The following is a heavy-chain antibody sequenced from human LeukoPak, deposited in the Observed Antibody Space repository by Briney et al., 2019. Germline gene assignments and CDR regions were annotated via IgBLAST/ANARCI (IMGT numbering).Heavy chain of an antibody. CDR3: ARDRLAAAGLFTTSYYYYYGMDV. CDR1: GFTFSSYG. Sequence: GGSLRLSCAASGFTFSSYGMHWVRQAPGKGLEWVAVIWYDGSNKYYAGSVKGRFTISRDNSKNTLSLQMHSLRAEDTAVYYCARDRLAAAGLFTTSYYYYYGMDVWGQGTTVTVSS. J-gene: IGHJ6*02. D-gene: IGHD6-13*01. V-gene: IGHV3-33*01. CDR2: IWYDGSNK.